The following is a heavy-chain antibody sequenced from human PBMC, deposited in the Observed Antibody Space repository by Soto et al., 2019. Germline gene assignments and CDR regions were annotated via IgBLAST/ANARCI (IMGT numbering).Heavy chain of an antibody. D-gene: IGHD6-6*01. CDR3: ARRIAARSSYPYYMDV. CDR1: GGSISSYY. V-gene: IGHV4-59*08. CDR2: IYYSGST. J-gene: IGHJ6*03. Sequence: SETLSLTCTVSGGSISSYYWSWIRQPPGKGLEWIGYIYYSGSTNYNPSLKSRVTISVDTPKNQFSLKLSSVTAADTAVYYCARRIAARSSYPYYMDVWGKGTTVTVSS.